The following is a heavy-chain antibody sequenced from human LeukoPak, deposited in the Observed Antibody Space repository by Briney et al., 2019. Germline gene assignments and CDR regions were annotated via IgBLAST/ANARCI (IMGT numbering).Heavy chain of an antibody. J-gene: IGHJ4*02. CDR1: GYTFTSYD. D-gene: IGHD3-10*01. Sequence: ASVKVSCKASGYTFTSYDINWVRQATGQGLEWMGWMNRNSGNTGYAQKLQGRVTMTRNTSISTAYMELSSLRSEDTAVYYCARGQATRYVLLWFGEHDYWGQGTLVTVSS. CDR2: MNRNSGNT. CDR3: ARGQATRYVLLWFGEHDY. V-gene: IGHV1-8*01.